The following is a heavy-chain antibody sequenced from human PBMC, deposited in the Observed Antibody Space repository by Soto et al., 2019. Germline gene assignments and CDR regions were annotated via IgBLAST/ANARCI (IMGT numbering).Heavy chain of an antibody. V-gene: IGHV3-74*01. CDR2: IDNAGSSA. CDR1: GFTFSIYW. CDR3: SRLGESVSGKDF. J-gene: IGHJ6*02. Sequence: GGSLRLSCAASGFTFSIYWMHWVRQAPGKGPVWVSRIDNAGSSARYADSVKGRFTISRDNAKNTVYLQMNSLRAEDTAVYYCSRLGESVSGKDFCGQGTTVTGS.